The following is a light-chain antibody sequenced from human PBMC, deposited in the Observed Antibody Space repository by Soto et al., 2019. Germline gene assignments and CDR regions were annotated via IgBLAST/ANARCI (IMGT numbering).Light chain of an antibody. V-gene: IGLV2-11*01. CDR2: DVS. CDR3: CSYAGRYTYV. CDR1: NSDVGGYNY. Sequence: QSVLTQPRSVSGSPGQSVTIPCTGTNSDVGGYNYVSWYQQHPGKAPKLMIYDVSKRPSGVPDRFSGSKSGNTASLTISGLQAEDEADYYCCSYAGRYTYVFGTGTKVTVL. J-gene: IGLJ1*01.